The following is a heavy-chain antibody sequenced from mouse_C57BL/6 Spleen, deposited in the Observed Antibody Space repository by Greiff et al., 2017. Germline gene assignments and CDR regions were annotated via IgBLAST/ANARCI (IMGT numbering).Heavy chain of an antibody. Sequence: QVQLQQPGAELVRPGSSVKLSCKASGYTFTSYWMDWVKQRPGQGLEWIGNIYPSDSETPYNQKFKDKATLTVDKSSSTAYMQLSSLTSEDSAVYYCARWGSSNYYFDYWGQGTTLTVSS. D-gene: IGHD2-5*01. J-gene: IGHJ2*01. CDR3: ARWGSSNYYFDY. CDR2: IYPSDSET. V-gene: IGHV1-61*01. CDR1: GYTFTSYW.